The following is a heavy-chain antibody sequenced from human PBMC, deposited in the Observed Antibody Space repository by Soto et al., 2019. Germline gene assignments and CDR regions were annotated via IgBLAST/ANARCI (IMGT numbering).Heavy chain of an antibody. CDR1: GFTFSSYW. CDR3: ARARTRLARPSGYCCNGRDA. J-gene: IGHJ6*01. D-gene: IGHD5-18*01. V-gene: IGHV3-74*01. CDR2: INSDGSST. Sequence: GGSLRLSCAASGFTFSSYWMHWVRQAPGKGLVWVSRINSDGSSTSYADSVKGRFTISRDNAKNTLYLQMNSLRAEDTAVYYCARARTRLARPSGYCCNGRDAWGRERTVGVSS.